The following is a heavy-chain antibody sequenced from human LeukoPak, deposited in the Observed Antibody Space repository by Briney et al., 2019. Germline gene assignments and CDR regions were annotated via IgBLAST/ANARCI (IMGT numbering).Heavy chain of an antibody. Sequence: GGSLRLSCAASGFTFDDYGMHWVRQAPGKGLEWVSGISWNSDSVGYADSVKGRFTISRDNAKNSLYLQMNSLRAEDTAVYYCARDGSRMWVGYFDWLTRWGQGTLVTVSS. CDR3: ARDGSRMWVGYFDWLTR. CDR2: ISWNSDSV. J-gene: IGHJ4*02. CDR1: GFTFDDYG. D-gene: IGHD3-9*01. V-gene: IGHV3-9*01.